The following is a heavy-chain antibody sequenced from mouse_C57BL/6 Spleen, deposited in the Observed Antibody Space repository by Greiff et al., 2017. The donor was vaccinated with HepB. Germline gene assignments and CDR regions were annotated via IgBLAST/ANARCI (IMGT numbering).Heavy chain of an antibody. Sequence: QVQLQQSGAELVMPGASVKLSCKASGYTFTSYWMHWVKQRPGQGLEWIGEIDPSDSYTNYNQKFKGKSTLTVDKSSSTAYMQLSSLTSEDSAVYYCARGRAAQAYFDYWGQGTTLTVSS. CDR1: GYTFTSYW. D-gene: IGHD3-2*02. CDR3: ARGRAAQAYFDY. J-gene: IGHJ2*01. V-gene: IGHV1-69*01. CDR2: IDPSDSYT.